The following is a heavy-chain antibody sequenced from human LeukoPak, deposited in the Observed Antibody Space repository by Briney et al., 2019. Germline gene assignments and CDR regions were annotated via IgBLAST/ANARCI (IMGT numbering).Heavy chain of an antibody. D-gene: IGHD3-3*01. CDR1: GYSFSNFH. CDR3: AKDGYYDFWSGYWFDP. Sequence: ASVKVSCKASGYSFSNFHINWVRQASGQGLEWIGWVSPKTGDRGYALKSQGRVTMTSDTSETTVYMEVRSLTSEDTAVYYCAKDGYYDFWSGYWFDPWGQGTLVTVSS. J-gene: IGHJ5*02. CDR2: VSPKTGDR. V-gene: IGHV1-8*01.